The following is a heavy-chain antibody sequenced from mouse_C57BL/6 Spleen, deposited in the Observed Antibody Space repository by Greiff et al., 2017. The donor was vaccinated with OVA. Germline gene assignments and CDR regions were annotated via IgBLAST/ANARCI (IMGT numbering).Heavy chain of an antibody. Sequence: QVQLQQSGPGLVQPSQSLSITCTVSGFSLTSYGVHWVRQSPGKGLEWLGVIWSGGSTDYNAAFISSLSIIKDNSKSQVFFKMNSLQADDTAIYYCARGTTVVADAMDYWGQGTSVTVSS. CDR1: GFSLTSYG. CDR2: IWSGGST. J-gene: IGHJ4*01. D-gene: IGHD1-1*01. V-gene: IGHV2-2*01. CDR3: ARGTTVVADAMDY.